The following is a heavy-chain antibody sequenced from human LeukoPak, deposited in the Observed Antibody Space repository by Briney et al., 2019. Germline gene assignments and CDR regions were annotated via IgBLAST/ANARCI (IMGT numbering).Heavy chain of an antibody. Sequence: ASVKVSCKASGGTFSSYAISWVRQAPGQGLEWMGRIIPILGIANYAQKFQGRVTITADKSTSTAHMELSSLRSEDTAVYYCARIGSPGIDYWGQGTLVTVSS. V-gene: IGHV1-69*04. D-gene: IGHD3-10*01. CDR3: ARIGSPGIDY. J-gene: IGHJ4*02. CDR2: IIPILGIA. CDR1: GGTFSSYA.